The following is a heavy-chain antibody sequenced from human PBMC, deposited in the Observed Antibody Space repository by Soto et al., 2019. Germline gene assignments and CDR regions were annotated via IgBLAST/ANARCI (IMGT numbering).Heavy chain of an antibody. V-gene: IGHV1-18*01. CDR3: ARVAVAAVYTHLGYFDY. CDR1: GYTFTSYG. CDR2: ISAYNGNT. J-gene: IGHJ4*02. Sequence: ASVKVSCKASGYTFTSYGISWVRQAPGQGLEWMGWISAYNGNTNYAQKLQGRVTMTTDTSTSTAYMELRSLRSDDTAVYYCARVAVAAVYTHLGYFDYWGQGTLVTVSS. D-gene: IGHD6-19*01.